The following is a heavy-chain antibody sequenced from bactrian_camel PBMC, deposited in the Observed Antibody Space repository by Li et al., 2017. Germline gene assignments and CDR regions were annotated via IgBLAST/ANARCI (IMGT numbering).Heavy chain of an antibody. V-gene: IGHV3S6*01. J-gene: IGHJ4*01. Sequence: HVQLVESGGGSVQAGGSTKIACVVSGLTDSVNCMGWIRQPPGQEREEIASIYHDGEVSYFPDSEKGRFTISRDRAKNTLYLQMNSLKPEDTAMYYCGADPDVERRYCYPEYWGQGTQVTVS. CDR3: GADPDVERRYCYPEY. CDR2: IYHDGEVS. D-gene: IGHD3*01. CDR1: GLTDSVNC.